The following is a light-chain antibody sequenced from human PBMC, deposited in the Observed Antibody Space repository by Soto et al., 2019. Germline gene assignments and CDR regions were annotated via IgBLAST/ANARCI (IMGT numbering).Light chain of an antibody. J-gene: IGKJ1*01. Sequence: ELVLTQSPGTLSLSPGDRSTLSCRASQSVSSTYLAWYQQRPGQAPRLLIYSSSSRGSGIPDRFSGSGSGTDFTLTISRLEPEDFAVYYCQQYRTSPPTWTFGQGTKVDI. CDR2: SSS. CDR1: QSVSSTY. CDR3: QQYRTSPPTWT. V-gene: IGKV3-20*01.